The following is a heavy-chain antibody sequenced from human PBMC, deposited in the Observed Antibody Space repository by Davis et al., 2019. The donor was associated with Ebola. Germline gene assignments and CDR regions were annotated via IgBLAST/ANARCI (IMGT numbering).Heavy chain of an antibody. D-gene: IGHD3-9*01. V-gene: IGHV3-7*01. Sequence: GGSLRLSCAASGFTFSSYWMSWVRQAPGKGLEWVANIKEDGSEKHYVDSVKGRFTISRDNAKNSLYLQMNSLRAEDTAVYYCARDGYFDWLLSGYFDYWGQGTLVTVSS. CDR2: IKEDGSEK. J-gene: IGHJ4*02. CDR3: ARDGYFDWLLSGYFDY. CDR1: GFTFSSYW.